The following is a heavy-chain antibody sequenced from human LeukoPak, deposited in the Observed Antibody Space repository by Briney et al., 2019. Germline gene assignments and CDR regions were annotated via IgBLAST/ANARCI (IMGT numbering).Heavy chain of an antibody. J-gene: IGHJ5*02. D-gene: IGHD3-3*01. V-gene: IGHV1-69*02. Sequence: ASVKVSCKASGGTFSSYSISWVRQAPGQGLEWMGRIIPILGIANYAQKFQGRVTITADKSTSTAYMELSSLRSEDTAVYYCARYDRTASFDPWGQGTLVTVSS. CDR2: IIPILGIA. CDR1: GGTFSSYS. CDR3: ARYDRTASFDP.